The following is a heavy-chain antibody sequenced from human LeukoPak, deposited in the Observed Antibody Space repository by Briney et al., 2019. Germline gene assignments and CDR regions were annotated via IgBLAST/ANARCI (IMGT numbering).Heavy chain of an antibody. CDR2: ISAYNGNT. J-gene: IGHJ4*02. CDR3: ARVDPITIFGVVTFQVDY. D-gene: IGHD3-3*01. CDR1: GYTFTSYG. Sequence: ASAKVSCKASGYTFTSYGISWVRQAPGQGLEWMGWISAYNGNTNYAQKLQGRVTMTTDTSTSTAYMELRSLRSDDTAVYYCARVDPITIFGVVTFQVDYWGQGTLVTVSS. V-gene: IGHV1-18*01.